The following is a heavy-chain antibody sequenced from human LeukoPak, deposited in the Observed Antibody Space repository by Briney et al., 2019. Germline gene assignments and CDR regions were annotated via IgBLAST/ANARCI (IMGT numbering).Heavy chain of an antibody. CDR3: ARAAPNYYDSSGSLRNPYFDY. D-gene: IGHD3-22*01. J-gene: IGHJ4*02. CDR1: GGSISTGGYY. Sequence: PSETLSLTCTVSGGSISTGGYYWSWIRQHPGKGLEWIANIYYSGCTYYSPCLKSRVTMSVETSKNQFYLTLISVTAADTDVYFCARAAPNYYDSSGSLRNPYFDYWGQGTLVTVSS. CDR2: IYYSGCT. V-gene: IGHV4-31*03.